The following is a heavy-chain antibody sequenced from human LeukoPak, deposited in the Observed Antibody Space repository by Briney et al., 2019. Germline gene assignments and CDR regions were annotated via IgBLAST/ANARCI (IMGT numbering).Heavy chain of an antibody. CDR3: ASGNIVVVPAAGVDNWFDP. CDR2: IIPIFGTA. V-gene: IGHV1-69*06. J-gene: IGHJ5*02. CDR1: GGTFSSYA. Sequence: SVKVSCKASGGTFSSYAISWVRQAPGQGLEWMGGIIPIFGTANYAQKFQGRVTITADKSTSTAYMELSSLRSEDTAVYYCASGNIVVVPAAGVDNWFDPWGQGTLVTVSS. D-gene: IGHD2-2*01.